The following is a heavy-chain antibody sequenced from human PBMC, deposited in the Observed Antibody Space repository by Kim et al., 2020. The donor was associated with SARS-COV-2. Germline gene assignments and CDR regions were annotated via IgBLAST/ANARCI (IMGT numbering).Heavy chain of an antibody. D-gene: IGHD3-22*01. CDR1: GFTFTNAW. CDR3: TPASGYAHY. V-gene: IGHV3-15*01. Sequence: GGSLRLSCAASGFTFTNAWMSWVRQAPGKELEWVALIKSKTHGETTDYAAPVKGRFTISRDDSKTTLYLQMNSLKTEDTAVYYCTPASGYAHYWGQGTLV. J-gene: IGHJ4*02. CDR2: IKSKTHGETT.